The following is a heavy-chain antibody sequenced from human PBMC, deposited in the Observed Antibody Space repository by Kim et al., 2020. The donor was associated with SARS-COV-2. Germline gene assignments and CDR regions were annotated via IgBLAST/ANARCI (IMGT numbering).Heavy chain of an antibody. D-gene: IGHD2-15*01. Sequence: GGSLRLSCAASGFTFSSYAMSWVRQAPGKGLEWVSAISGSGGSTYYADSVKGRFTISRDNSKNTLYLQMNSLRAEDTAVYYCAKGVGGSYYRPYYFDYWGQGTLVTVSS. CDR3: AKGVGGSYYRPYYFDY. J-gene: IGHJ4*02. V-gene: IGHV3-23*01. CDR2: ISGSGGST. CDR1: GFTFSSYA.